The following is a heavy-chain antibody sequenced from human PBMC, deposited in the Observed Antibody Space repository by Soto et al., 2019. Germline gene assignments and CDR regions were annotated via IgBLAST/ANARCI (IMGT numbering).Heavy chain of an antibody. J-gene: IGHJ4*02. CDR3: ARDQEGYCSGGSCYSVPWGY. Sequence: ASVKVSCKASGGTFSSYTISWVRQAPGQGLEWMGRIIPILGIANYAQKFQGRVTITADKSTSTAYMELSSLRSEDTAVYYCARDQEGYCSGGSCYSVPWGYWGQGTLVTVSS. D-gene: IGHD2-15*01. CDR2: IIPILGIA. CDR1: GGTFSSYT. V-gene: IGHV1-69*04.